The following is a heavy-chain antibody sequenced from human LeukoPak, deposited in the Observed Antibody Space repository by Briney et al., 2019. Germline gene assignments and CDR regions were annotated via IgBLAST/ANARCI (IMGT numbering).Heavy chain of an antibody. V-gene: IGHV3-23*01. Sequence: GGSLRLSCAASGFTFSSYAMSWVRQAPGKGLEWVSAISGSGGSAYYADSVKGRFTISRDNSKNTLYLQMNSLRAEDTAVYYCAKDHIVATISSYYFDYWGQGTLVTVSS. D-gene: IGHD5-12*01. J-gene: IGHJ4*02. CDR1: GFTFSSYA. CDR3: AKDHIVATISSYYFDY. CDR2: ISGSGGSA.